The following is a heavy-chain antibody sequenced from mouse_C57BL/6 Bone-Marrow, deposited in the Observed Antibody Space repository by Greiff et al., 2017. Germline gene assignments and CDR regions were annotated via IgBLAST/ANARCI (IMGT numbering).Heavy chain of an antibody. CDR3: ARTTLITTVEDFDV. V-gene: IGHV1-52*01. J-gene: IGHJ1*03. Sequence: VQLQQPGAELVRPGSSVKLSCKASGYTFTSYWMHWVKQRPIQGLEWIGNIDPSDSETHYNQKFKDKATLTVDKSSSTAYMQLSSLTSEDSAVYYCARTTLITTVEDFDVWGTGTTVTVSS. CDR2: IDPSDSET. D-gene: IGHD1-1*01. CDR1: GYTFTSYW.